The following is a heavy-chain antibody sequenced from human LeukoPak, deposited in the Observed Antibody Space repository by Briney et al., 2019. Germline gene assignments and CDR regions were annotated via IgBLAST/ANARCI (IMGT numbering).Heavy chain of an antibody. CDR2: IKSKTDGETT. D-gene: IGHD3-10*01. CDR1: GFTFTNAW. V-gene: IGHV3-15*01. J-gene: IGHJ4*02. Sequence: PGGSLRLSCVDSGFTFTNAWMSWVRQAPGKGLESIGRIKSKTDGETTNYAEPVRGRFTISRDDSKSAVYLQMNSLKIEDTAVYYCTTDLGTYYHGSQRLIPIDYWGQGTLVTVSS. CDR3: TTDLGTYYHGSQRLIPIDY.